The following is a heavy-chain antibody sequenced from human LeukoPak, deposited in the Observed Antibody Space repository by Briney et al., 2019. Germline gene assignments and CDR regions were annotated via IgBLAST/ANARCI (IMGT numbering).Heavy chain of an antibody. CDR3: ARHYGP. CDR2: IYDSGST. V-gene: IGHV4-39*01. D-gene: IGHD3-10*01. J-gene: IGHJ5*02. CDR1: GGSIRSSFYY. Sequence: PSETLSLTRTVSGGSIRSSFYYWGWIRQPPGKGLEWSGSIYDSGSTYYNPSLKSRVTISVDTSKNHCALRLNSVAAAGTAVDYCARHYGPWGQGTLVTVSS.